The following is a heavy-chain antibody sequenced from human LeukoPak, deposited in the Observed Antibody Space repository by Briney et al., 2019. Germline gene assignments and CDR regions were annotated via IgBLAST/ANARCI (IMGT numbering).Heavy chain of an antibody. D-gene: IGHD3-10*01. J-gene: IGHJ4*02. Sequence: PGGSLRLSCAASGFTFSDYYMSWIRQAPGKGLEWVSAISGSGGSTYYADSVKGRFTISRDNSKNTLYLQMNSLRAEDTAVYYCAKHGTMVRGALDYWGQGTLVTVSS. CDR3: AKHGTMVRGALDY. V-gene: IGHV3-23*01. CDR1: GFTFSDYY. CDR2: ISGSGGST.